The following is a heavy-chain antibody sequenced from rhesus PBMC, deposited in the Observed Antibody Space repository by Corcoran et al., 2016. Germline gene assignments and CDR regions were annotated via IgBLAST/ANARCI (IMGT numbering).Heavy chain of an antibody. V-gene: IGHV3-178*01. J-gene: IGHJ4*01. CDR1: GFTFSDYY. CDR3: ARDGAGPFDY. Sequence: EVQLVESGGGLAKPGGSLRLSCAASGFTFSDYYMDWVHQAPGKGLEWVSRISNGGGSTWYADSVKGRFTISRENYKNTLYLQMNSRRVEDTAVYYCARDGAGPFDYWGQGVLVTVSS. D-gene: IGHD6-31*01. CDR2: ISNGGGST.